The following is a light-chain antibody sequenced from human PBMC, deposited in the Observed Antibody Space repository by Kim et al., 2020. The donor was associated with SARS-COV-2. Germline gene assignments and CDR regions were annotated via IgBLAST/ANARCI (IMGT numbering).Light chain of an antibody. CDR1: QDIRSY. Sequence: ASVGDRVTITCRASQDIRSYLAWYQQKSGKAPKLLISVASTLQSGVPSRFSGNGSGTEFTLTISSLQPEDFATYYCQQLVSYPLTFGGGTKVDIK. J-gene: IGKJ4*01. CDR3: QQLVSYPLT. CDR2: VAS. V-gene: IGKV1-9*01.